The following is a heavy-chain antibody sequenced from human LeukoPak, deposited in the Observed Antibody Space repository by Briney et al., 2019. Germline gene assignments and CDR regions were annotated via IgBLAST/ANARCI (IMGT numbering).Heavy chain of an antibody. J-gene: IGHJ6*02. Sequence: ASVKVSCKASGYTFPAYYLQWVRPAPRQGLEWMGWINPKSGGTEYAKRFQGRVTMTRKTSISTAYMELSRLRSDDTAVYYCARDHCSANSCYEDYYNGLDFWGQGTTVAVS. CDR3: ARDHCSANSCYEDYYNGLDF. D-gene: IGHD2-15*01. V-gene: IGHV1-2*02. CDR1: GYTFPAYY. CDR2: INPKSGGT.